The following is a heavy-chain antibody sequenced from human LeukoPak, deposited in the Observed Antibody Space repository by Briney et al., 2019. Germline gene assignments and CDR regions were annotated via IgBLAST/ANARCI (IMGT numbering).Heavy chain of an antibody. CDR2: IYSGGST. J-gene: IGHJ3*02. V-gene: IGHV3-53*01. CDR1: GFTVSSDY. D-gene: IGHD3-22*01. CDR3: ARDPDSSAYDAFDI. Sequence: GGSLRLSCAASGFTVSSDYMTWVRQAPGKGLEWVSVIYSGGSTYYADSVKGRFTISRDNSKNTLYLQMNSLRAEDTAVYYCARDPDSSAYDAFDIWGQGTMVTVSS.